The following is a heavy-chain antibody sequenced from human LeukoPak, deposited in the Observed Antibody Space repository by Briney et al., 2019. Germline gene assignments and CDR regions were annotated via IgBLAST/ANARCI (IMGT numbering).Heavy chain of an antibody. CDR2: IYYSGST. D-gene: IGHD5-18*01. CDR3: ARTTEGGYTYDYFYYYYMDV. CDR1: GGSISSYY. Sequence: PSETLSLTCTVSGGSISSYYWSWIRQPPGKGLEWIGFIYYSGSTNYNPSLKSRVTISVDTSKNQFSLKLSSVTAADTAVYYCARTTEGGYTYDYFYYYYMDVWGKGTTVTISS. V-gene: IGHV4-59*01. J-gene: IGHJ6*03.